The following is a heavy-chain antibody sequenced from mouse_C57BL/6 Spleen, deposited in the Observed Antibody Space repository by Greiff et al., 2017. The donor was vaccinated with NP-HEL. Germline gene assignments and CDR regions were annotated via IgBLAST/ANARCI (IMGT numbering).Heavy chain of an antibody. D-gene: IGHD2-4*01. CDR3: ARYYDYDGRFAY. Sequence: QVQLQQPGAELVMPGASVKLSCKASGYTFTSYWMHWVKQRPGQGLEWIGAIDPSDSYTNYNQKFKGKSTLTVDKSSSTAYMQLSSLTSEDSAVYYCARYYDYDGRFAYWGQGTLVTVSA. J-gene: IGHJ3*01. CDR1: GYTFTSYW. V-gene: IGHV1-69*01. CDR2: IDPSDSYT.